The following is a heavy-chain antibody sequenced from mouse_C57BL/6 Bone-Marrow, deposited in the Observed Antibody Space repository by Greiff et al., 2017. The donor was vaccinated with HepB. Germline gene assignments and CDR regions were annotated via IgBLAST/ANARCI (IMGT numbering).Heavy chain of an antibody. CDR3: TTYYYGFDY. CDR2: IDPENGDT. V-gene: IGHV14-4*01. CDR1: GFNIKDDY. Sequence: EVKLQESGAELVRPGASVKLSCTASGFNIKDDYMHWVKQRPEQGLEWIGWIDPENGDTEYASKFQGKATITADTSSHTAYLQLSSLTSEDTAVYYCTTYYYGFDYWGQGTTLTVSS. J-gene: IGHJ2*01. D-gene: IGHD1-1*01.